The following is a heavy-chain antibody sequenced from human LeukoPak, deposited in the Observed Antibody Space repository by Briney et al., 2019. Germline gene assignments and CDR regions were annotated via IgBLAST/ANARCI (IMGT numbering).Heavy chain of an antibody. CDR1: GYTFIGYY. D-gene: IGHD3-16*01. Sequence: ASVKVSCKTSGYTFIGYYIHWVRQAPGQGLEWMGIINPSGGSTSYAQKFQGRVTMTRDTSTSTVYMELSSLRSEDTAVYYCARYFGDPQGMDVWGQGTTVTVSS. J-gene: IGHJ6*02. V-gene: IGHV1-46*01. CDR3: ARYFGDPQGMDV. CDR2: INPSGGST.